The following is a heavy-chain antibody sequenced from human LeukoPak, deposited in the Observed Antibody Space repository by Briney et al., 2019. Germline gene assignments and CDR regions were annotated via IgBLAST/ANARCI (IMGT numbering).Heavy chain of an antibody. V-gene: IGHV3-30*04. D-gene: IGHD3-22*01. CDR3: AKWGHYYDSSGYSLPGGFDY. J-gene: IGHJ4*02. CDR2: ISYDGSNK. Sequence: GGSLRLSCAGSGFIFSSYTMHWVRQAPGKGLDWVAVISYDGSNKYYADSVKGRFTISRDNSKNTLYLQMNSLRAEDTALYYCAKWGHYYDSSGYSLPGGFDYWGQGTLVTVSS. CDR1: GFIFSSYT.